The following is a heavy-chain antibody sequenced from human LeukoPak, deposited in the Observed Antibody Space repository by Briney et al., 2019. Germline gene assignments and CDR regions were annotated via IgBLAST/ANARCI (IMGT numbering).Heavy chain of an antibody. CDR2: ISYDGSNK. CDR3: AKGTGVIVGY. V-gene: IGHV3-30*18. D-gene: IGHD3-22*01. CDR1: GFTFSSYG. J-gene: IGHJ4*02. Sequence: GGSLRLSCAASGFTFSSYGMHWVRQAPGKGLEWVAVISYDGSNKYYPDSVKGRFTISRDNSKNTLYLQMNSLRAEDTAVYYCAKGTGVIVGYWGQGTLVTVSS.